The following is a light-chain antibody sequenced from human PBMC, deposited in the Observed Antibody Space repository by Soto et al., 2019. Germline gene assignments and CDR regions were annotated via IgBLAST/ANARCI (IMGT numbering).Light chain of an antibody. V-gene: IGKV1-5*01. CDR2: DAS. CDR3: QQYNSYPLT. Sequence: DIQMTQSPSTLSASVGARVTITCRASQSISTWLAWYQQIPGKAPKLLIYDASSLKSGVPSRFSGSGSGTEFTLTISSLQPDDFATYYCQQYNSYPLTFGGGTKVDIK. CDR1: QSISTW. J-gene: IGKJ4*01.